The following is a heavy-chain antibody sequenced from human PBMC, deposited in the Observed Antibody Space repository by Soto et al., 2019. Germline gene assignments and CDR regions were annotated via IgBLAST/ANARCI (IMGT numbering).Heavy chain of an antibody. D-gene: IGHD2-2*01. V-gene: IGHV2-5*02. Sequence: GSGPTLVNPTQTLTLTCTFSGFSLSTSGVGVGWIRQPPGKALEWLALIYWDDDKRYSPSLKSRLTITKDTSKNQVVLTMTNMDPVDTATYYCAHHRRYCSSTSCYVGGYYYYMDVWGKGTTVTVSS. CDR2: IYWDDDK. J-gene: IGHJ6*03. CDR3: AHHRRYCSSTSCYVGGYYYYMDV. CDR1: GFSLSTSGVG.